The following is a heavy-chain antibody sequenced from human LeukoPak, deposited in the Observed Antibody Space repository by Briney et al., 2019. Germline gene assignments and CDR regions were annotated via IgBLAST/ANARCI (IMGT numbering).Heavy chain of an antibody. D-gene: IGHD6-6*01. CDR2: ISSSGSTI. V-gene: IGHV3-48*03. Sequence: GGSLRLSCAASGFTFSSYEMNWVRQAPGKGLEWVSYISSSGSTIYYADSVKGRFTISRDNAKNLLYLQMNSLRAEDTAVYYCARDEGIAARLFDYWGQGTLVTVSS. J-gene: IGHJ4*02. CDR1: GFTFSSYE. CDR3: ARDEGIAARLFDY.